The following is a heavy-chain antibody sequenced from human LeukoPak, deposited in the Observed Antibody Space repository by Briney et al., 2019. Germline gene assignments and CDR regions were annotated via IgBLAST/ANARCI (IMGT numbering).Heavy chain of an antibody. J-gene: IGHJ4*02. D-gene: IGHD3-3*01. CDR2: ISGSGGST. CDR3: AKGVKFTIFGVVITN. CDR1: GFTFSSYA. Sequence: GWSLRLSCAASGFTFSSYAMSWVRQAPGKGLEWVSAISGSGGSTYYADSVKGRFTISRDNSKNTLYLQMNSLRAEDTAVYYCAKGVKFTIFGVVITNWGPGTLVTVSS. V-gene: IGHV3-23*01.